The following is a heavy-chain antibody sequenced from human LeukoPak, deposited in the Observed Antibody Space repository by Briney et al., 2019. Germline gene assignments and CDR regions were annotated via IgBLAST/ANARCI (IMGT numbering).Heavy chain of an antibody. D-gene: IGHD1-26*01. CDR2: ISWNSGSI. CDR1: GFTFDDYA. CDR3: AKDIGVGAANWYFDL. V-gene: IGHV3-9*01. Sequence: GGSLRLSCAASGFTFDDYAMHWVRQAPGKGLEWVSGISWNSGSIGYADSVKGRFTISRDNAKNSLYLQMNSLRAEDTALYYCAKDIGVGAANWYFDLWGRGTLVTVSS. J-gene: IGHJ2*01.